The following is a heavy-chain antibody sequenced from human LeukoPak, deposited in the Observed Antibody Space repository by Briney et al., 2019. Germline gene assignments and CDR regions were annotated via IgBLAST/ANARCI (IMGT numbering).Heavy chain of an antibody. J-gene: IGHJ6*02. D-gene: IGHD6-19*01. Sequence: SETLSLTCTVSGGSISSYYWSWIREPPGKGLEWIGYIYYSGSTNYNPSLKSRVTISVDTSKNQFSLKLSSVTAADTAVYYCAKAKEWPVISYYYGMDVWGQGTTVTVSS. V-gene: IGHV4-59*01. CDR1: GGSISSYY. CDR3: AKAKEWPVISYYYGMDV. CDR2: IYYSGST.